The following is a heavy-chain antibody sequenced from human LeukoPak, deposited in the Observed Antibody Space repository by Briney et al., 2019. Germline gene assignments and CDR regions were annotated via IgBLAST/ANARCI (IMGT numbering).Heavy chain of an antibody. D-gene: IGHD3-9*01. CDR2: IVPILGIA. J-gene: IGHJ4*02. Sequence: ASVKVSCKASGGTFSSYTISWVRQAPGQGLEWMGRIVPILGIANYAQKFQGRVTITADKSTSTAYMELSSLRSEDTAVYYCARAGDVLTGYYYWGQGTLVTVSS. CDR1: GGTFSSYT. CDR3: ARAGDVLTGYYY. V-gene: IGHV1-69*02.